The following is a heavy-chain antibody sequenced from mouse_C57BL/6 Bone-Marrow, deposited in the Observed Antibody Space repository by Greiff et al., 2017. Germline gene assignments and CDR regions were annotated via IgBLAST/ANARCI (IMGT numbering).Heavy chain of an antibody. Sequence: VHVKQSGPELVKPGASVKISCKASGYSFTDYNMNWVKQSNGKSLEWIGVINPNYGTTSYNQKFKGKATLTVDQSSSTAYMQLHSLTSSDSAVYYCARGYDYDYAMDYWDQGNSVTVTS. V-gene: IGHV1-39*01. CDR2: INPNYGTT. J-gene: IGHJ4*01. CDR1: GYSFTDYN. D-gene: IGHD2-4*01. CDR3: ARGYDYDYAMDY.